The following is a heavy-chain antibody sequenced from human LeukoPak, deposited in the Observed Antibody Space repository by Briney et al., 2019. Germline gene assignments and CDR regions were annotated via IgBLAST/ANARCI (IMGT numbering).Heavy chain of an antibody. CDR1: GYTFTSYG. J-gene: IGHJ4*02. V-gene: IGHV1-18*04. CDR3: ARDLSADTTGAY. CDR2: ISVYTGNT. Sequence: GASVKVSCKASGYTFTSYGISWVRQAPGQGLEWMGWISVYTGNTNYAQKLQDRVTMTTDTSTSTAYMELRSLRSDDTAVYYCARDLSADTTGAYWGQGTLVTVSS. D-gene: IGHD1-1*01.